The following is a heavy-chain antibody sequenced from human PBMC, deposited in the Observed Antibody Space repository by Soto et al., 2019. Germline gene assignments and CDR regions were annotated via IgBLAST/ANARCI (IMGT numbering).Heavy chain of an antibody. D-gene: IGHD3-9*01. CDR3: ARGSRHFDWLPDY. CDR1: GASISNSF. V-gene: IGHV4-4*07. J-gene: IGHJ4*02. Sequence: SETLSLTCTVSGASISNSFWNWIRQPAGKGLEWIGRIHSSGSTNYNPSLKSRVTMSVDTSKNQFSLRVSSVTAADTAVYYCARGSRHFDWLPDYWGQGTQVTVSS. CDR2: IHSSGST.